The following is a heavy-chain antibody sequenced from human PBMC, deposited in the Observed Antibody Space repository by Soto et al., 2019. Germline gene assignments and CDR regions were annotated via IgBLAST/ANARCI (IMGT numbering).Heavy chain of an antibody. CDR2: ISYDGSNK. Sequence: QVQLVESGGGVVQPGRSLRLSCAASGFTFSSYAMHWVRQAPGKGLEWVAVISYDGSNKYYADSVKGRFTISRDNSKNTLYLQMNSQRLEDTAVYYCARPLWRDDYNWGYFDLWGRGSLVTVSS. CDR1: GFTFSSYA. D-gene: IGHD4-4*01. CDR3: ARPLWRDDYNWGYFDL. V-gene: IGHV3-30-3*01. J-gene: IGHJ2*01.